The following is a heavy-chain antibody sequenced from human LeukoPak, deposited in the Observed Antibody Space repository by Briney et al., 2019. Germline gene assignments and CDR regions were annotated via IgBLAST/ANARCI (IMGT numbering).Heavy chain of an antibody. CDR2: ISGDGSIT. Sequence: GGSLRLSCAASGFTFDDYAMHWVRQPPGKGLECVSLISGDGSITYYADSAKGRFTISRDNSKNSLYLQMNSLRTEDTALYYCAKDNWVATRGHYGFDYWGQGTLVTVSS. J-gene: IGHJ4*02. CDR1: GFTFDDYA. D-gene: IGHD5-12*01. V-gene: IGHV3-43*02. CDR3: AKDNWVATRGHYGFDY.